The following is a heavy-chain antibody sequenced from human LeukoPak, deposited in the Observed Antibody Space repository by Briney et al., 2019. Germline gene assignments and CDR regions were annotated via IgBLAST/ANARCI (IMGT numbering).Heavy chain of an antibody. CDR3: ARGPRTYYYDSSGYPFDY. J-gene: IGHJ4*02. Sequence: GGSLRLSCAASGFTLSSYWMSWVRQAPGKGLEWVANIKQVGSEKYYVDSVKGRFTISRDNAKNSLYLQMNSLRAEDTAVYYCARGPRTYYYDSSGYPFDYWGQGTLVTVSS. CDR1: GFTLSSYW. V-gene: IGHV3-7*01. D-gene: IGHD3-22*01. CDR2: IKQVGSEK.